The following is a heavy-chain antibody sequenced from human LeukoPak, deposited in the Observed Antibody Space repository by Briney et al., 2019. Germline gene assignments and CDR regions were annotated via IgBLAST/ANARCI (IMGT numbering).Heavy chain of an antibody. CDR2: IIPILGIA. Sequence: ASVMVSCKASGGTFSSYAISWVRQAPGQGLEWMGRIIPILGIANYAQKFQGRVTITADKSTSTAYMELRSLTPDDTAVYYCARTDDSSGYSHYWGQGTLVTVSS. D-gene: IGHD3-22*01. CDR3: ARTDDSSGYSHY. V-gene: IGHV1-69*04. J-gene: IGHJ4*02. CDR1: GGTFSSYA.